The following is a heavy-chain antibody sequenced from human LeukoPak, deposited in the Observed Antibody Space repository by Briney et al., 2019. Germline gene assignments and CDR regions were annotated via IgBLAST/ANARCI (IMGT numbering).Heavy chain of an antibody. D-gene: IGHD3-9*01. Sequence: GGSLRLSCAASGFTFSSYSMNWVRQAPGRGLEWVSYISSSSSTIYYAYSVKGRFTISRDNAKNSLYLQMNSLRDEDTAVYYCARGGWYYDILTGSYYFDYWGQGTLVTVSS. V-gene: IGHV3-48*02. CDR3: ARGGWYYDILTGSYYFDY. CDR1: GFTFSSYS. CDR2: ISSSSSTI. J-gene: IGHJ4*02.